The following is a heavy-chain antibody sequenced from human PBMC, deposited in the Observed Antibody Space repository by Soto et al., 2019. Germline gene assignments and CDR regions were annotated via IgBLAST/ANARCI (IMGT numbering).Heavy chain of an antibody. D-gene: IGHD3-3*01. Sequence: PGGCLRLSCAASGFIFENFGMSWVRQAPGKGLEWISSISGSGFKKYYADSVKGRFTISRDNSKSTVYLELNNLSAEDTAVYYCAKTISVTIFGVVDYWGQGTLVTVSS. CDR1: GFIFENFG. J-gene: IGHJ4*02. V-gene: IGHV3-23*01. CDR3: AKTISVTIFGVVDY. CDR2: ISGSGFKK.